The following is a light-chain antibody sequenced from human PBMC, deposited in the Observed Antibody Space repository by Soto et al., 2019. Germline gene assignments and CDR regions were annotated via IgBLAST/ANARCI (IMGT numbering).Light chain of an antibody. CDR3: QQTYTAPPWT. Sequence: DIQMTQSPTSLSASVGDRVTISCRASQSISTYLTWYQQKPGKAPRLLIYAASSVQSGVPPRFSGSGSGTDFSLTISSLRPENIETYVCQQTYTAPPWTFVQGTKVEIK. V-gene: IGKV1-39*01. CDR2: AAS. CDR1: QSISTY. J-gene: IGKJ1*01.